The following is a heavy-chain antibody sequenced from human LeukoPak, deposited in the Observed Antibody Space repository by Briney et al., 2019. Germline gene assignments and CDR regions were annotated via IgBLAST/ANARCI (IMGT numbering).Heavy chain of an antibody. J-gene: IGHJ4*02. CDR1: VGSISSYF. CDR3: ARDNLLAGYYLDY. Sequence: KASETLSLTCTVPVGSISSYFWSCIRQPAGKGLEWIGRIYTSGGTNYNPSLKSRVTLSVDTSKNQFSLKLSSVTAADTAVYYCARDNLLAGYYLDYWGQGTMVTVSS. D-gene: IGHD2-15*01. V-gene: IGHV4-4*07. CDR2: IYTSGGT.